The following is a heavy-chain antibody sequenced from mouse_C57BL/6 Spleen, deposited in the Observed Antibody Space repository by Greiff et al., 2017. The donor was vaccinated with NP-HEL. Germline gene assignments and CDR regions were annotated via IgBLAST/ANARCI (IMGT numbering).Heavy chain of an antibody. Sequence: VQLKESGGGLVQPGGSLSLSCAASGFTFTDYYMSWVRQPPGKALEWLGFIRNKANGYTTEYSASVKGRFTISRDNSQSILYLQMNALRAEDSATYYCARYPSYYYGFDYWGQGTTLTVSS. J-gene: IGHJ2*01. CDR2: IRNKANGYTT. CDR3: ARYPSYYYGFDY. D-gene: IGHD1-1*01. V-gene: IGHV7-3*01. CDR1: GFTFTDYY.